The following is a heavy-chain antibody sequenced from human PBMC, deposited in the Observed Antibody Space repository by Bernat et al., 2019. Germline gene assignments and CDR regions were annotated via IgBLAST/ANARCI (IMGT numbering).Heavy chain of an antibody. Sequence: VQLVESGGGVVQPGRSLRLSCAASGFTFSSYGMHWVRQAPGKGLEWVALIWYDGNNEYHADSVKGRFTISRDNFKDTLYLQMTSLRAEDTAVYYCAKTTGPYGDHAYYFDYWGQGTLVTVSS. J-gene: IGHJ4*02. D-gene: IGHD4-17*01. CDR1: GFTFSSYG. CDR3: AKTTGPYGDHAYYFDY. V-gene: IGHV3-33*06. CDR2: IWYDGNNE.